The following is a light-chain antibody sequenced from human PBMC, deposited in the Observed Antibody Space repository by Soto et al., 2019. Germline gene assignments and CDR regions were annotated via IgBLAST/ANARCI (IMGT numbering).Light chain of an antibody. CDR2: EGS. V-gene: IGLV2-23*01. Sequence: ALAQPASVSGSPGQSITISCTGTSSDVGSYNLVSWYQQHPGKAPKLMIYEGSKRPSGVSNRFSGSKSGNTASLTISGLQAEDEADYYCCSYAGSSTYVFGTGTKVTVL. CDR1: SSDVGSYNL. CDR3: CSYAGSSTYV. J-gene: IGLJ1*01.